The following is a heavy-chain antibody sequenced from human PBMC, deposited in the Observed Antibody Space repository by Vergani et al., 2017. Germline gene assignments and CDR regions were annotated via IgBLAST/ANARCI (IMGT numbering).Heavy chain of an antibody. J-gene: IGHJ4*02. D-gene: IGHD2-2*01. V-gene: IGHV3-21*01. CDR2: ISSGSTYT. CDR3: AKATEVVPA. CDR1: EFTFSTYS. Sequence: EVQLVESGGGLVKTGGSLRLSCAASEFTFSTYSMNWVRQAPGKGLEWVSSISSGSTYTFYADSVKGRFTISRDNSKNTLYLQMNSLRAEDTAVYYCAKATEVVPAWGQGTLVTVSS.